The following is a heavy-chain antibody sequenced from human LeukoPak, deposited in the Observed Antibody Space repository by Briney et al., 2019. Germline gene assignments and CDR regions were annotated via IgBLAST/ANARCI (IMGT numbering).Heavy chain of an antibody. D-gene: IGHD2-2*01. Sequence: SETLPLTCTVSGGSMTHYFWNWIRQAPGKGLEWIGYAHTSGSPDYSRSLKSRVTISLDTSKNHFSQMLSSVTAADTAVYFCARATQRYCSGTTCFPYWFDTWGQGTLATVSS. CDR3: ARATQRYCSGTTCFPYWFDT. J-gene: IGHJ5*02. V-gene: IGHV4-4*09. CDR1: GGSMTHYF. CDR2: AHTSGSP.